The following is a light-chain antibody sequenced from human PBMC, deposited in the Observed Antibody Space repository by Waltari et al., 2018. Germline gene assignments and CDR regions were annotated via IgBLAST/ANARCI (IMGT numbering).Light chain of an antibody. CDR3: ISFTNTKTLV. J-gene: IGLJ2*01. Sequence: QSALTQPASVSGSPGQSLPISCTGTSSAVGGFNYVSWYQQHPGKAPKLIIYEVSNRPSGISPRFSGSKSGNTASLTISGLQAEDEADYYCISFTNTKTLVFGGGTKLTVL. V-gene: IGLV2-14*01. CDR1: SSAVGGFNY. CDR2: EVS.